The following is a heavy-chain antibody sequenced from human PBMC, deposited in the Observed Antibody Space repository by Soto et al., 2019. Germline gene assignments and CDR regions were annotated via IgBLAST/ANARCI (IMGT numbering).Heavy chain of an antibody. V-gene: IGHV1-2*04. CDR3: GRGIGPVAGTISLYYYYMDV. J-gene: IGHJ6*03. D-gene: IGHD6-19*01. Sequence: ASVKVSCKASGYTFTGYYMHWVRQAPGQGLEWMGWINPNSGGTNYAQKFQGWVTMTRDTSISTAYMELSRLRSDDTAVYYCGRGIGPVAGTISLYYYYMDVWGKGTTVTVSS. CDR1: GYTFTGYY. CDR2: INPNSGGT.